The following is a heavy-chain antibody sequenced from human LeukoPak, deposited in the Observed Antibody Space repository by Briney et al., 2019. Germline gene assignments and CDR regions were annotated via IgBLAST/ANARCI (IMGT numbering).Heavy chain of an antibody. CDR3: AKEIYGDPTGGRFQH. Sequence: GGSLRLSCAASGFTFSSYAIHWVRQAPGKGLEWVAVISYDGSNKYYADSVKGRFTISRDNSKNTLYLQMNSLRAEDTAVFYCAKEIYGDPTGGRFQHWGQGTLVTVSS. D-gene: IGHD4-17*01. CDR1: GFTFSSYA. J-gene: IGHJ1*01. V-gene: IGHV3-30*04. CDR2: ISYDGSNK.